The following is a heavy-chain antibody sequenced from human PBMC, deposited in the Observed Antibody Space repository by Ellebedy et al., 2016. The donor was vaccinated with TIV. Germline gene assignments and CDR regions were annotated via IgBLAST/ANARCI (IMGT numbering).Heavy chain of an antibody. CDR3: ARDLRITARDYYLDY. CDR1: GFTFDDYA. D-gene: IGHD6-6*01. CDR2: ISWRGHYI. Sequence: SLKISXAASGFTFDDYAMHWVRQAPGKGLEWVSGISWRGHYIGYADSVRGRFTISRDNAKNSLYLQMNRLRADDTAFYYCARDLRITARDYYLDYWGQGTLVTVSS. V-gene: IGHV3-9*01. J-gene: IGHJ4*02.